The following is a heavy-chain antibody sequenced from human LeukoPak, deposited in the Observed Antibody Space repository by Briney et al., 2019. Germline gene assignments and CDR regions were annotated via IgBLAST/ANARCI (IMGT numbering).Heavy chain of an antibody. CDR1: GFTFDDYT. CDR3: AKVGIAAAALSS. V-gene: IGHV3-43*01. Sequence: GGSLRLSCAASGFTFDDYTMHWVRQAPGKGLEWVSLISWDGGSTYYADSVKGRFTISRDNSKNSLYLQMNSLRTEDTALYYCAKVGIAAAALSSWGQGTLVTVSS. J-gene: IGHJ5*02. D-gene: IGHD6-13*01. CDR2: ISWDGGST.